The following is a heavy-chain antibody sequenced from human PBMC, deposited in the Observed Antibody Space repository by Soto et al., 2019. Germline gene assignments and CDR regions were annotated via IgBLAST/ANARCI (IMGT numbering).Heavy chain of an antibody. CDR2: IIPIFGTA. Sequence: QVQLVQSGAEVKKPGSSVKVSCKASGGTFSSYAISWVRQAPGQGLEWMGGIIPIFGTANYAQKFQGRVTITADESTSTAYMELSSLRSEDTAVYYCAREKLLWFGELSYYYYGMDVWGQGTTVTVSS. J-gene: IGHJ6*02. CDR1: GGTFSSYA. CDR3: AREKLLWFGELSYYYYGMDV. D-gene: IGHD3-10*01. V-gene: IGHV1-69*01.